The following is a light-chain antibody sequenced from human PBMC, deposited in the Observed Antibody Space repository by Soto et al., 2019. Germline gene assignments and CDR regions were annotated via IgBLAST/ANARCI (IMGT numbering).Light chain of an antibody. CDR1: QSVSNNY. Sequence: EIVLTQSPGTLSLSPGERATLSCRASQSVSNNYLAWYQQKPGQAPRPLIYGASNRATGIPDRFSGSGSGTDFTLTISRLEPEDFAVYYCQQYGSSGTFGQGTMADIK. V-gene: IGKV3-20*01. CDR2: GAS. J-gene: IGKJ1*01. CDR3: QQYGSSGT.